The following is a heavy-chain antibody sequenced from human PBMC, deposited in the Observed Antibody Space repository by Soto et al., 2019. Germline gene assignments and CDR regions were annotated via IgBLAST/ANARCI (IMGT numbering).Heavy chain of an antibody. V-gene: IGHV3-23*01. Sequence: GGSLRLSCAASVFTFSSYAMSWVRQAPGKGLEWVSAISGSGGSTYYADSVKGRFTIPRDNSKNTLYLQMNSLRAEDTAVYYCAKDQYYDSSGYYNDAFDIWGQGTMVTVSS. J-gene: IGHJ3*02. CDR3: AKDQYYDSSGYYNDAFDI. CDR1: VFTFSSYA. D-gene: IGHD3-22*01. CDR2: ISGSGGST.